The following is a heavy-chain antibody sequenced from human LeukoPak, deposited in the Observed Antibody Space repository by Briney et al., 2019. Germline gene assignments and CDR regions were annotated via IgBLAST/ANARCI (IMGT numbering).Heavy chain of an antibody. CDR2: IYSGGGT. CDR1: GLTVSDNY. D-gene: IGHD6-25*01. Sequence: GGSLRLSCADSGLTVSDNYMSWVRQAPGKGLEWVSIIYSGGGTYYADSVKGRFTISRDNSKNTVYLQMNSLRAEDTAVYYCARGPERDGMDVWGQGTTVTVSS. V-gene: IGHV3-53*01. J-gene: IGHJ6*02. CDR3: ARGPERDGMDV.